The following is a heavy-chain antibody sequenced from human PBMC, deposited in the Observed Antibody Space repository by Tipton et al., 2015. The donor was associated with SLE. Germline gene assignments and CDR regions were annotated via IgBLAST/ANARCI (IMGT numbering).Heavy chain of an antibody. J-gene: IGHJ4*02. CDR2: IYHSGST. D-gene: IGHD4-17*01. Sequence: TLSLTCAVSGYSTSSGYYWGWIRQPPGKGLEWIGSIYHSGSTYYNPSLKSRVTISVDTSKNQFSLKLSSVTAADTAVYYCARDVAPGTTVTTQEDYWGQGTLVTVSS. CDR3: ARDVAPGTTVTTQEDY. V-gene: IGHV4-38-2*02. CDR1: GYSTSSGYY.